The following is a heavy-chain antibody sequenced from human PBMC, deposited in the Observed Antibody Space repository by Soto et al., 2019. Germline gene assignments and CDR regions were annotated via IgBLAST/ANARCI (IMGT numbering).Heavy chain of an antibody. CDR2: FDPEDGET. V-gene: IGHV1-24*01. CDR3: ATFRIAVAGTFDY. Sequence: GASVKVSCKVSGYTLTELSIHWVRQAPGKGLEWMGGFDPEDGETIYAQKFQGRVTMPEDTSTDTAYMELSSLRSEDTAVYYCATFRIAVAGTFDYWGQGTLVTVSS. D-gene: IGHD6-19*01. J-gene: IGHJ4*02. CDR1: GYTLTELS.